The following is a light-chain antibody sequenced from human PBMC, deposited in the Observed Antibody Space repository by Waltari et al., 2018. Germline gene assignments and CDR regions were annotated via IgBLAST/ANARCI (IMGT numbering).Light chain of an antibody. CDR2: AGS. CDR3: QQSYSTVLT. V-gene: IGKV1-39*01. J-gene: IGKJ4*01. Sequence: DIQMTQSPSSLSASVGDRVTITCRASQSISSYLNWYQQKPGKAPKLLIYAGSSLQSGVPSRVSGSGSGTDFTLTISSLQPEDVATYYCQQSYSTVLTFGGGTKVEIK. CDR1: QSISSY.